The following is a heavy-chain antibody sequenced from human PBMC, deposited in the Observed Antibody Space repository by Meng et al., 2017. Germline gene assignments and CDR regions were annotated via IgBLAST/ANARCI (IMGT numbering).Heavy chain of an antibody. D-gene: IGHD3-16*01. CDR1: GFTFSSYW. J-gene: IGHJ6*02. Sequence: GGSLRLSCAASGFTFSSYWMSWVRQAPGKGLEWVANIKQDGSEKYYVDSVKGRFTISRDNAKNSLYLQMNSLRAEDTAVYYCARDSLSSDGHGYYFGMDVWGQGTTVTGCS. CDR2: IKQDGSEK. CDR3: ARDSLSSDGHGYYFGMDV. V-gene: IGHV3-7*01.